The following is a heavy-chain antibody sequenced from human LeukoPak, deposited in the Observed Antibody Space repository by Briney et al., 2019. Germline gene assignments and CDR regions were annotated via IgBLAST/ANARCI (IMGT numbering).Heavy chain of an antibody. V-gene: IGHV3-7*04. J-gene: IGHJ4*02. CDR1: GFTFSSFW. CDR2: IKQDGSEK. Sequence: PGGSLRLSCAASGFTFSSFWMNWVRQAPGKGLEWVANIKQDGSEKYYVDSVKGRFTISRDNAKNSLYLQMNSLRAEDTAVYYCAREWRDRSGYPYFDYWGQGTLVTVSS. CDR3: AREWRDRSGYPYFDY. D-gene: IGHD3-22*01.